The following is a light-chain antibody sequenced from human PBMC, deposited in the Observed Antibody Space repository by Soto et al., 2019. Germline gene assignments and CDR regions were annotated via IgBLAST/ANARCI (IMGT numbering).Light chain of an antibody. J-gene: IGLJ1*01. V-gene: IGLV2-14*01. CDR1: SSDVGGYNY. Sequence: QSVLTQPASVSGSPGQLITISCTGTSSDVGGYNYVSWYQQHPGKATKLMIYDVSDRPSGVSNRFSGSKSGNTASLTISWLLAEDEADYYCSSYTTSSTYVFGTGTKVTVL. CDR3: SSYTTSSTYV. CDR2: DVS.